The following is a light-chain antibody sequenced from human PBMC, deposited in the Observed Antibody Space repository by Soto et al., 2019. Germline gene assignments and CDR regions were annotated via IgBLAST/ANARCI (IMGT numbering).Light chain of an antibody. Sequence: DIVMTQYPATLSLTPMEKVTLSCRASPSVSSSYLAWYQQQPGQTPRLLIYGASTRATGVPARFSGSGSGTEFTLTINSLQSEDFAVYYCQSYNNWPLTCGGGTRGDIK. CDR1: PSVSSSY. V-gene: IGKV3-15*01. J-gene: IGKJ4*02. CDR2: GAS. CDR3: QSYNNWPLT.